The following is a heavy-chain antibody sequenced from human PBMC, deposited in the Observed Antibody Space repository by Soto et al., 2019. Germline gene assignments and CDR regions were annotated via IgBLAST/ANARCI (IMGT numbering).Heavy chain of an antibody. Sequence: SETLSLTCAVYGGSFSGYYWSWIRQPPGKGLEWIGYIYYSGSTYYNPSLKSRVTISVDTSKNQFSLKLSSVTAADTAVYYCARGRYGDYYFDYWGQGTLVTVSS. CDR1: GGSFSGYY. D-gene: IGHD4-17*01. J-gene: IGHJ4*02. CDR2: IYYSGST. V-gene: IGHV4-34*09. CDR3: ARGRYGDYYFDY.